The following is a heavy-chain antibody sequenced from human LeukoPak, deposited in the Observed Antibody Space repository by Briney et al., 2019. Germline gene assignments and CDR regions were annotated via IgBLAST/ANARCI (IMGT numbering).Heavy chain of an antibody. J-gene: IGHJ4*02. CDR3: AKDHWITFGPIDY. Sequence: GGSLRLSCVASGFTFSTYGMNWVRQAPGKGPEWVAVIWHDGSNENYPDSVKGRFTIYRDNSRNTLYLQMNSLRAEDTAVYYCAKDHWITFGPIDYWGQGTLVTVSS. CDR1: GFTFSTYG. CDR2: IWHDGSNE. D-gene: IGHD3-16*01. V-gene: IGHV3-30*02.